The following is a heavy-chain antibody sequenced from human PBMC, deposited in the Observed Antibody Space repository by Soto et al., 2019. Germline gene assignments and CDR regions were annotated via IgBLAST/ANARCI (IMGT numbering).Heavy chain of an antibody. J-gene: IGHJ4*02. Sequence: GGSLRLSCAASGFTFSNAWMSWVRQAPGKGLEWVGRIKSKTDGGTTDYAAPVKGRFTISRDDSKNIAYLQMNSLKTEDTALYYCSRDLGFGPYNFDYWGQGTLVTVSS. CDR2: IKSKTDGGTT. CDR3: SRDLGFGPYNFDY. D-gene: IGHD3-10*01. CDR1: GFTFSNAW. V-gene: IGHV3-15*01.